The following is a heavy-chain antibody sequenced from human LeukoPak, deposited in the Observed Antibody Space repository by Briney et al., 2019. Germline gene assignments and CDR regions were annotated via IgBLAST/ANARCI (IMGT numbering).Heavy chain of an antibody. CDR2: IDPSGGST. J-gene: IGHJ4*02. CDR3: ARNSGSGFDY. V-gene: IGHV1-46*01. D-gene: IGHD2-15*01. Sequence: GASVKVSCKASGYTFTSYYIVWVRQAPGQGLEWMGRIDPSGGSTSYAQKFQGRVTMTRGTSTSTVYVELSSLISEDTAVYYCARNSGSGFDYWGQGTLVTVSS. CDR1: GYTFTSYY.